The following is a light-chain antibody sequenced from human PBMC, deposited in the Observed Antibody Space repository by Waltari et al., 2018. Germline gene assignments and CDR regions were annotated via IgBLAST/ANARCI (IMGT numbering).Light chain of an antibody. CDR2: DVS. Sequence: WYQQHPGKAPKVMIYDVSKRPSGVSNRFSGSESGNTASLTISGLQAEDEADYYCSSYTSSSTWVFGGGTKLTVL. V-gene: IGLV2-14*04. J-gene: IGLJ3*02. CDR3: SSYTSSSTWV.